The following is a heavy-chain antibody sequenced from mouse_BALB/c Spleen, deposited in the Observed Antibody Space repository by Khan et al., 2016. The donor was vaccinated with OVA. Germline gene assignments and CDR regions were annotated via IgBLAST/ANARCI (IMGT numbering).Heavy chain of an antibody. V-gene: IGHV3-2*02. D-gene: IGHD1-1*01. CDR2: ISYSGNT. Sequence: EVQLQQSGPGLVKPSQSLSLTCTVTGYSITTDYAWNWIRQFPGKKLEWMGFISYSGNTKYNPSLKSRISITRDTSKNQSFLQLKSVTTEDTARYYCARVYGGDFDYWGQGTTHTVSS. CDR1: GYSITTDYA. CDR3: ARVYGGDFDY. J-gene: IGHJ2*01.